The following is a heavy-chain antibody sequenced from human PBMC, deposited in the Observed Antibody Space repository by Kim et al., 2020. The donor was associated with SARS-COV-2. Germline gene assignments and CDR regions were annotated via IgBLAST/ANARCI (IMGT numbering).Heavy chain of an antibody. V-gene: IGHV4-34*01. CDR2: INHSGST. D-gene: IGHD4-17*01. CDR1: GGSFSGYY. Sequence: SETLSLTCAVYGGSFSGYYWSWIRQPPGKGLEWIGEINHSGSTNYNPSLKSRVTISVDTSKNQFSLKLSSVTAADTAVYYCARGPSTVTTNDYWGQGTLVTVSS. J-gene: IGHJ4*02. CDR3: ARGPSTVTTNDY.